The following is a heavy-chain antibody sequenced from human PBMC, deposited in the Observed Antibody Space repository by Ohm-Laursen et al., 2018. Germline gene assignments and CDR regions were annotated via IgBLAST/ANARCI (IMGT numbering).Heavy chain of an antibody. CDR3: AKSRYCSGGSCAYDY. Sequence: SLRLSCAASGFTFSSYAMSWVRQAPGKGLEWVSAISGSGGSTYYADSVKGRFTISRDNSKNTLYLQMNSLRAEDTAVYYCAKSRYCSGGSCAYDYWGQGTLVTVSS. CDR2: ISGSGGST. D-gene: IGHD2-15*01. CDR1: GFTFSSYA. J-gene: IGHJ4*02. V-gene: IGHV3-23*01.